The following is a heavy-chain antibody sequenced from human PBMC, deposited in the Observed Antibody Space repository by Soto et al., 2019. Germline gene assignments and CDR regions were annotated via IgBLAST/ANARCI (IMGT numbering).Heavy chain of an antibody. CDR3: PRPKAPRSLAGGMDV. D-gene: IGHD2-21*01. V-gene: IGHV3-30*01. CDR2: ISFDGSNK. J-gene: IGHJ6*02. Sequence: PGGSLRLSCAASGFTFSSHAMLWVRQAPGKGLEWVAIISFDGSNKYYADSVEGRFTISRDNSKTTLYLQMNSLRTEDTAVYFSPRPKAPRSLAGGMDVWGQGTSVTVSS. CDR1: GFTFSSHA.